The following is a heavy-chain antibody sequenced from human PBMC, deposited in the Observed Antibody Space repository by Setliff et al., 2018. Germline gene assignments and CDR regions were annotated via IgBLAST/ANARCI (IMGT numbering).Heavy chain of an antibody. Sequence: ASVKVSCKASGYTFTSYGFSWVRQTPGQGLEWVGWISVYNGKTKYAQKFQGRVTMTTDTSTRTAYMEVTSLRSADTAVYYCATEKFPGDWGDYWGQGTLVTVSS. D-gene: IGHD2-21*01. CDR2: ISVYNGKT. CDR1: GYTFTSYG. J-gene: IGHJ4*02. CDR3: ATEKFPGDWGDY. V-gene: IGHV1-18*01.